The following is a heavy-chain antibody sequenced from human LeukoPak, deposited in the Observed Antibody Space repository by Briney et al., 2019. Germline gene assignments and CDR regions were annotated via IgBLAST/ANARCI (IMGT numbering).Heavy chain of an antibody. J-gene: IGHJ4*02. CDR1: GYTFTGYY. V-gene: IGHV3-30*04. Sequence: SCKASGYTFTGYYMHWVRQAPGKGLEWVAAIAFDDTDRYYIDSVKGRFTVSRDDSKNTLYLHMTSLRAEDTAVYYCTNSDDYGDYWGQGTLVTVSS. CDR3: TNSDDYGDY. CDR2: IAFDDTDR.